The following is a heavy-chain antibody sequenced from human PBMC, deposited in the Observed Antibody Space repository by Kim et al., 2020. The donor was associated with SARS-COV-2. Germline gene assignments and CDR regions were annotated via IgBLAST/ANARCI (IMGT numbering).Heavy chain of an antibody. CDR3: ARGGQDFDY. Sequence: GGSLRLSCAASGFTFSIYGIHWVRQAPGKGLEWVAIIWSDGSNKYYADSVKGRFTISRENSKNTVYLQMNGLRAEDTAVYYCARGGQDFDYWGQGTLVTVSS. J-gene: IGHJ4*02. CDR2: IWSDGSNK. CDR1: GFTFSIYG. D-gene: IGHD2-15*01. V-gene: IGHV3-33*01.